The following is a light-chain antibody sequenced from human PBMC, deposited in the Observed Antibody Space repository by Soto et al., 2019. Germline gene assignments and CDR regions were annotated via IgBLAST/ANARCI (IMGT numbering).Light chain of an antibody. V-gene: IGKV1-27*01. CDR2: AAS. CDR1: QGISNY. J-gene: IGKJ3*01. Sequence: DIQMTQSPSSLSASVGDRVTITCRASQGISNYLAWYQQKPGKVPKLLIYAASTLQPGVPSRFSGSGSGTDFTLTISSLQPEDVATFYCQKYNIDPFTFGPGTTVDIK. CDR3: QKYNIDPFT.